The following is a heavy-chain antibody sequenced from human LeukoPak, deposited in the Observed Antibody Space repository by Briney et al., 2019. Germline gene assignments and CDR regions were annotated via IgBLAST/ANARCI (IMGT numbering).Heavy chain of an antibody. Sequence: GGSLRLSCAASGFTFSTYAMHWVRQAPGKGLEWVAFIHYDGSTKYSADSVEGRFTISRDNSKNTLDLQMHSLRAEDTAVYYCAKEVGVSSAIGHWGQGTLVTVSS. J-gene: IGHJ4*02. CDR1: GFTFSTYA. CDR3: AKEVGVSSAIGH. V-gene: IGHV3-30*02. D-gene: IGHD2-21*02. CDR2: IHYDGSTK.